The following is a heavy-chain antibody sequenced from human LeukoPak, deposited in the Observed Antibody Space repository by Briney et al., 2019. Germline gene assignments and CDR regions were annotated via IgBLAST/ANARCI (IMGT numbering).Heavy chain of an antibody. CDR1: GFTFSSYG. CDR3: ARDGSYYYDSSGYFDY. D-gene: IGHD3-22*01. V-gene: IGHV3-33*01. Sequence: GGSPRLSCAASGFTFSSYGMHWVRQAPGKGLEWVAVIWYDGSNKYYADSVKGRFTISRDNSKNTLYLQMNSLRAEDTAVYYCARDGSYYYDSSGYFDYWGQGTLVTVSS. J-gene: IGHJ4*02. CDR2: IWYDGSNK.